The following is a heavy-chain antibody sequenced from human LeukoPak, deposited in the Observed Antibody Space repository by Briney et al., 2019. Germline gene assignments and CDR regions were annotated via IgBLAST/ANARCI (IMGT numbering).Heavy chain of an antibody. Sequence: PSQTLSLTCTVSGGFISSGGHYWSWIRQHPGKGLEWIGYINYSGSTFYNPSLKSRVSISVDTSQNQFSLKLSSVTAADTAVYYCARVSGPLGYYYYYGMDVWGQGTTVTVSS. CDR1: GGFISSGGHY. D-gene: IGHD3-10*01. CDR3: ARVSGPLGYYYYYGMDV. J-gene: IGHJ6*02. V-gene: IGHV4-31*03. CDR2: INYSGST.